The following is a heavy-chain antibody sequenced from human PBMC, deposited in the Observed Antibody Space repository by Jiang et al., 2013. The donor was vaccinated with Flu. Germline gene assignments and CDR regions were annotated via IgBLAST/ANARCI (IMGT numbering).Heavy chain of an antibody. CDR1: GYTISSGYY. V-gene: IGHV4-38-2*02. J-gene: IGHJ4*02. D-gene: IGHD3-22*01. CDR3: ARDKMMYYFDSSGPYYFDH. CDR2: IYHSGIT. Sequence: VQLLESGPGLVKPSETLSLTCAVFGYTISSGYYWGWIRQPPGKGLEWIGSIYHSGITYYNPSLKSRVTMSVDTSKNQFSLKLSSVTAADTAVYYCARDKMMYYFDSSGPYYFDHWGQGTLVTVSS.